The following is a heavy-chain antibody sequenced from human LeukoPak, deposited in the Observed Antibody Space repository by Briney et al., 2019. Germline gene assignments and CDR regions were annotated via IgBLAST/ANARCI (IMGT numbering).Heavy chain of an antibody. Sequence: SETLSLTCTVSGGSISSSSYYWGWIRQPPGRGLEWIGSIFYSGSTYYNSSLKSRVTISVDTSKNQFSLKLSSVTAADTAVYYCARDRRGDFFDYWGQGTLVTVSS. CDR3: ARDRRGDFFDY. CDR1: GGSISSSSYY. J-gene: IGHJ4*02. V-gene: IGHV4-39*07. CDR2: IFYSGST. D-gene: IGHD4-17*01.